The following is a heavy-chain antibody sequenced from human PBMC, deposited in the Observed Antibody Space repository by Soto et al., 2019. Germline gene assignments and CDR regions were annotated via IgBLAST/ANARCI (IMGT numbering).Heavy chain of an antibody. Sequence: EVQLVESGGGLVQPGGSLRLSCAASGFTFSDHYMDWVRQAPGKGLEWVGLITNKADSYTTEYAASVRGRFTISRDHSKNRLYLQMNTLKTADTAVYDCIDCGGSAFDSWGQGTLVTVSS. CDR3: IDCGGSAFDS. V-gene: IGHV3-72*01. D-gene: IGHD2-21*01. J-gene: IGHJ4*02. CDR1: GFTFSDHY. CDR2: ITNKADSYTT.